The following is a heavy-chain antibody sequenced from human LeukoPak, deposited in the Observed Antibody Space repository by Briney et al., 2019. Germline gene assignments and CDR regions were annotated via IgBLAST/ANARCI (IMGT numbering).Heavy chain of an antibody. D-gene: IGHD6-13*01. Sequence: SETLSLTCILSVGSLSSYYWSWLRQPPPKGLEWIGYIYYSGRTNYNPSLKSRITISVDTSKNPFSLKLSSVTAADTAVYYCARAGGYSSSWSGWAFDIWGQGTMVTVSS. CDR2: IYYSGRT. J-gene: IGHJ3*02. CDR1: VGSLSSYY. CDR3: ARAGGYSSSWSGWAFDI. V-gene: IGHV4-59*01.